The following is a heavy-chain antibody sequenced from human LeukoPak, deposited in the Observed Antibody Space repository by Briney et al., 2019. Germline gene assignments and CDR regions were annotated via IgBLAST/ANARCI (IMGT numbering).Heavy chain of an antibody. CDR1: GFTVSSNY. CDR3: ARVMDYFDY. V-gene: IGHV3-53*01. D-gene: IGHD5-24*01. J-gene: IGHJ4*02. Sequence: GGSLRLSCAASGFTVSSNYMSWVRQAPGKGLEWVSVISMKGRFTISRDNSKNTLYLQMNSLRAEDTAVYYCARVMDYFDYWGQGTLVTVSS. CDR2: I.